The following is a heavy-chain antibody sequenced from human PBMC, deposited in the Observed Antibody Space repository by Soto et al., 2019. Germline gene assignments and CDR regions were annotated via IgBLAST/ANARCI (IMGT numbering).Heavy chain of an antibody. CDR1: GGSISSGGYY. V-gene: IGHV4-31*03. D-gene: IGHD3-22*01. Sequence: SETLSLTCTVSGGSISSGGYYWSWIRQHPGKGLEWIGYIYYSGSTYYNPSLKSRVTISVDTSKNQFSLKLSSVTAADTAVYYCARETPHYYDSSGYMEVIDCWGQGTLVTVSS. J-gene: IGHJ4*02. CDR2: IYYSGST. CDR3: ARETPHYYDSSGYMEVIDC.